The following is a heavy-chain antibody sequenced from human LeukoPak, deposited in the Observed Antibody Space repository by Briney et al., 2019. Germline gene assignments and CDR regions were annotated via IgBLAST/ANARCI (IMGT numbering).Heavy chain of an antibody. CDR1: EFRLKDYG. D-gene: IGHD1-26*01. J-gene: IGHJ6*02. CDR2: VWHDGRKS. CDR3: ARDYGRDAPMDV. Sequence: GRSLRLSCVASEFRLKDYGMHWVRQAPGKGLEWVAVVWHDGRKSQYKKSVEGRFTISRDNSKNTLYLQVNSLRVEDTAVYYCARDYGRDAPMDVWGQGTTVTVSS. V-gene: IGHV3-33*01.